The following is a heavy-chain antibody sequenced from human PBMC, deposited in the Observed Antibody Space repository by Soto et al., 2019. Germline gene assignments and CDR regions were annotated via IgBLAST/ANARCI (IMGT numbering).Heavy chain of an antibody. CDR3: AKDWVGNRRTYYFDY. CDR2: ISGSGGST. Sequence: VSLRLSCAASGFTFSSYAMSWVRQAPGKGLEWVSAISGSGGSTYYADSVKGRFTISRDNSKNTLYLQMNSLRAEDTAVYYCAKDWVGNRRTYYFDYWGQGTLVTVSS. J-gene: IGHJ4*02. CDR1: GFTFSSYA. V-gene: IGHV3-23*01. D-gene: IGHD3-16*01.